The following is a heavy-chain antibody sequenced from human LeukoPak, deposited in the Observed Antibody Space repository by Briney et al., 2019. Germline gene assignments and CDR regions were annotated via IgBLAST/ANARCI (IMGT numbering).Heavy chain of an antibody. Sequence: GGSLRLSCAASGFTFSSYGMHWVRQAPGKGLEWVAVIWYDGSNKYYADSVKGRFTISRDNSKNTLHLQMNSLRAEDTAVYYCAREFVTRGAFDIWGQGTMVTVSS. CDR3: AREFVTRGAFDI. D-gene: IGHD2-21*01. V-gene: IGHV3-33*08. J-gene: IGHJ3*02. CDR2: IWYDGSNK. CDR1: GFTFSSYG.